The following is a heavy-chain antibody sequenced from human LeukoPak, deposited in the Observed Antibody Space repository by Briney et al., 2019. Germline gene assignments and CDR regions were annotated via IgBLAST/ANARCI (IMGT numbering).Heavy chain of an antibody. CDR3: ARRELGPDYYYGMDV. CDR1: GGTFSSYA. J-gene: IGHJ6*02. V-gene: IGHV1-69*13. D-gene: IGHD1-26*01. CDR2: IIPIFGTA. Sequence: SVKVSCKASGGTFSSYAISWVRQAPGQGLEWMGGIIPIFGTANYAQKFQGRVTITADESTSTAYMELSSLRSEDTAVYYCARRELGPDYYYGMDVWGQGTTVTISS.